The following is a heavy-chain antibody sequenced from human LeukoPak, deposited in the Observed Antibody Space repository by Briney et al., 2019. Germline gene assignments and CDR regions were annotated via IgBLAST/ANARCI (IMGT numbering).Heavy chain of an antibody. CDR1: GYTFTGYY. Sequence: ASVKVSCKASGYTFTGYYMHWVRQAPGQGLEWMGWINPNSGGTYYAQKFQGRVTMTRDTSISTVYMELSRLTSADTAVYYCARRHLRMRSYDYWGQGPLVIVSS. V-gene: IGHV1-2*02. CDR3: ARRHLRMRSYDY. J-gene: IGHJ4*02. CDR2: INPNSGGT. D-gene: IGHD5-24*01.